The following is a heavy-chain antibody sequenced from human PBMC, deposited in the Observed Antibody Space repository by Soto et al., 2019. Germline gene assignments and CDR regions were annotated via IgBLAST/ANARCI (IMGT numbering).Heavy chain of an antibody. CDR2: IKSKTDGGTT. Sequence: PGGPLRLSCAASGFTFSNAWMSWVRQAPGKGLEWVGRIKSKTDGGTTDYAAPVKGRFTISRDDSKNTLYLQMNSLKTEDTAVYYCTTDNLLTYYDYIWGSYRSHQNDYWGQGTLVTVSS. CDR3: TTDNLLTYYDYIWGSYRSHQNDY. D-gene: IGHD3-16*02. J-gene: IGHJ4*02. V-gene: IGHV3-15*01. CDR1: GFTFSNAW.